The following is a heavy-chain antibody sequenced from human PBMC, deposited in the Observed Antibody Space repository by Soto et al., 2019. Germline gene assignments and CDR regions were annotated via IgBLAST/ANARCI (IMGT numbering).Heavy chain of an antibody. CDR3: ARWGSSRLDY. CDR2: IYWDDDK. V-gene: IGHV2-5*02. J-gene: IGHJ4*02. D-gene: IGHD3-16*02. Sequence: QITLKESGPTLVKPTQTLTLTCTFSGFSLSTSGVGVGVGWIRQPPGKALEWLALIYWDDDKLYSPSLKTRVTITKDTSENQVVLTMTNMDPVDTATYYCARWGSSRLDYWGQGTLVTVSS. CDR1: GFSLSTSGVGVG.